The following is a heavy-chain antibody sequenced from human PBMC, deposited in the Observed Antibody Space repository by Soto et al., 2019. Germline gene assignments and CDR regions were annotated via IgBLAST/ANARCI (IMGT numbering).Heavy chain of an antibody. CDR2: ISSTTNYI. J-gene: IGHJ4*02. CDR3: ARESEDLTSDFDY. V-gene: IGHV3-21*06. Sequence: PGGSLRLSCAASGFTFTRYSMNWVRQAPGKGLEWVSSISSTTNYIYYGDSMKGRFTISRDNAKNSLYLEMNSLRAEDTAVYYCARESEDLTSDFDYWGQGTLVTVSS. CDR1: GFTFTRYS.